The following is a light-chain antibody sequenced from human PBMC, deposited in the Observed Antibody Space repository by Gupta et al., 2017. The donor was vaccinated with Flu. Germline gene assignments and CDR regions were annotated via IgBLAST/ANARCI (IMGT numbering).Light chain of an antibody. V-gene: IGKV1-39*01. J-gene: IGKJ1*01. CDR1: QNIRNY. CDR3: QQSHATPWT. Sequence: GERVTIPCRASQNIRNYLNWYQHKPGRTPKILVASASRLERGVPARFSGSGSETDFTLTITSLQPEDFATYYCQQSHATPWTFGQGTRVEI. CDR2: SAS.